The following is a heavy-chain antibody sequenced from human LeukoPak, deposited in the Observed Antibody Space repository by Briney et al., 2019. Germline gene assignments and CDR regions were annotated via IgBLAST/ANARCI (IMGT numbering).Heavy chain of an antibody. V-gene: IGHV4-34*01. D-gene: IGHD3-3*01. CDR1: GGSFSGYD. Sequence: PSETLSLTCAVYGGSFSGYDWSWIRQPPGKGLEWIGEINHSGSTNYNPSLKSRVTISVDTSKNQFSLKLSSVTAADTAVYYCARDRYDFWSGYNYYFDYWGQGTLVTVSS. CDR2: INHSGST. CDR3: ARDRYDFWSGYNYYFDY. J-gene: IGHJ4*02.